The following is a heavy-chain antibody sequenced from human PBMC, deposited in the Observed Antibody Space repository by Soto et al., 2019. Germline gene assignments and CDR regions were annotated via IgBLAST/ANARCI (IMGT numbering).Heavy chain of an antibody. J-gene: IGHJ6*02. D-gene: IGHD1-26*01. CDR2: IYSSGSA. Sequence: CGSLRLSCAVSGFTVNSNYMSWVRQAPGKGLEWVSVIYSSGSAYYLDSVKGRFTISRHTSKNTLYLQMNGLRAEDTAVYYCARGAINNYYYYGVDVWGQGTTVSVSS. CDR1: GFTVNSNY. V-gene: IGHV3-53*01. CDR3: ARGAINNYYYYGVDV.